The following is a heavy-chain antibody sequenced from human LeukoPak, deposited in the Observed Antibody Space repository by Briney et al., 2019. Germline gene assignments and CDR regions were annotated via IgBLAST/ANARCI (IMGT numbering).Heavy chain of an antibody. CDR2: ISDSVDST. D-gene: IGHD6-6*01. V-gene: IGHV3-23*01. CDR1: GFTFSSYA. Sequence: GGSLRLSCAASGFTFSSYAMSWVRQAPGKGLKWVSGISDSVDSTHYADSVKGRFTISRDNSKNTLYLQMNSLRAEDTALYYCAKDLARIGARQSDYWGQGTLVTVSS. J-gene: IGHJ4*02. CDR3: AKDLARIGARQSDY.